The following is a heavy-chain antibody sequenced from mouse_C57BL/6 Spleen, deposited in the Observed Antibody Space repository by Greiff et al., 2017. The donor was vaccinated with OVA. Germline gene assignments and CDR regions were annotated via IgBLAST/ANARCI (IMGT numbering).Heavy chain of an antibody. CDR1: GYTFTDYY. Sequence: VQLQQSGPELVKPGASVKISCKASGYTFTDYYMNWVKQSHGKSLEWIGDINPNNGGTSYNQKFKGKATLTVDKSSSTAYMELRSLTSEDSAVYYCARGLLAYWGQGTLVTVSA. V-gene: IGHV1-26*01. CDR3: ARGLLAY. J-gene: IGHJ3*01. D-gene: IGHD2-13*01. CDR2: INPNNGGT.